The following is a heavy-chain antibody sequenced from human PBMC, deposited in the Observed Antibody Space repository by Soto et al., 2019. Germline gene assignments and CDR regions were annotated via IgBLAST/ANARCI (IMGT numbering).Heavy chain of an antibody. D-gene: IGHD2-15*01. V-gene: IGHV4-59*01. Sequence: SETLSLTCTVSGGSISSYYWSWIRQPPGKGLEWIGYIYYSGSTNYNPSLKSRVTISVDTSKNQFSLKLSSVTAADTAVYYCARSYCSGGSCYSAYFDYWGQGTLVPVSS. CDR1: GGSISSYY. CDR2: IYYSGST. J-gene: IGHJ4*01. CDR3: ARSYCSGGSCYSAYFDY.